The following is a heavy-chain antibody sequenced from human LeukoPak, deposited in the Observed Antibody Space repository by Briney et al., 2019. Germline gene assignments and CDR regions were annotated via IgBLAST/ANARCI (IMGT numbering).Heavy chain of an antibody. J-gene: IGHJ5*02. Sequence: SETLSLSCAVSGGSISSGGYSWSWIRQPPGKGLEWIGYMYHSGSTYYNPSLKSRVTISVDTSKNQFSLKLSSVTAADTAVYYCARHTYYAYVWGSYRRLEFDPWGQGTLVTVSS. CDR3: ARHTYYAYVWGSYRRLEFDP. V-gene: IGHV4-30-2*03. CDR1: GGSISSGGYS. D-gene: IGHD3-16*02. CDR2: MYHSGST.